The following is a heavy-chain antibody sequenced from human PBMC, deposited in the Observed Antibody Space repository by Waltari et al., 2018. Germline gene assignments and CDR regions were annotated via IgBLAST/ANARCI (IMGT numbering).Heavy chain of an antibody. CDR1: GYPIDTGYY. CDR2: IYHTGST. D-gene: IGHD2-21*01. CDR3: TRGMVVITSAHDAFDV. Sequence: QVQLQESGPGLVKPSGTLSPACAVSGYPIDTGYYWGWVRQTPGKGLEWIGSIYHTGSTSYNLSLKNRVFISLDMVKNQFSLEMNSVTAADTAVYFCTRGMVVITSAHDAFDVWGQGTMVTVSS. V-gene: IGHV4-38-2*01. J-gene: IGHJ3*01.